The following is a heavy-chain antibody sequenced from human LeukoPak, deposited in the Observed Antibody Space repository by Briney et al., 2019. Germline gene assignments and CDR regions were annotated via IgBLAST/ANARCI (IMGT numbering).Heavy chain of an antibody. J-gene: IGHJ4*02. CDR1: GFTFSYYA. CDR2: ISYDAINK. CDR3: ATDTAYGGDF. D-gene: IGHD4/OR15-4a*01. V-gene: IGHV3-30-3*01. Sequence: GGSLRLSCAASGFTFSYYAMHWVRQAPGKGLEWVAVISYDAINKGYADSVKGRFTISRDNSKNTLYLQMNCLRADDTAVYFCATDTAYGGDFWGQGTLVTVSS.